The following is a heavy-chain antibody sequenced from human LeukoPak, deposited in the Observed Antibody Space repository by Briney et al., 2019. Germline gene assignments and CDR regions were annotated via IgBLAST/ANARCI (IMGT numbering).Heavy chain of an antibody. J-gene: IGHJ4*02. CDR3: ATISDLLYYFDS. CDR2: IHTGGNT. Sequence: PGGSLRLSCAASGFTVSSNYMSWVRRASGKGLEWVSLIHTGGNTYYADSVKGRFTLSRDNSKNTVYLQMNSLRVEDTAMYFCATISDLLYYFDSWGQGTLVTVSS. CDR1: GFTVSSNY. V-gene: IGHV3-66*01.